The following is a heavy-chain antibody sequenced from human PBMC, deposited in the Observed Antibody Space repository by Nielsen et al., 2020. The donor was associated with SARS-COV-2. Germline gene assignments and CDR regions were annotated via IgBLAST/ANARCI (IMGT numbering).Heavy chain of an antibody. CDR1: GGSVSSGSYY. D-gene: IGHD3-3*01. CDR2: IYYSGST. J-gene: IGHJ6*03. CDR3: ARGRTENYDFWSGYYYYYYMDV. V-gene: IGHV4-61*01. Sequence: SETLSLTCTVSGGSVSSGSYYWSWIRQPPGKGLEWIGYIYYSGSTNYNPSLKSRVTISVDTSKNQFSLKLSSVTAADTAVYYCARGRTENYDFWSGYYYYYYMDVWGKGTTVTVSS.